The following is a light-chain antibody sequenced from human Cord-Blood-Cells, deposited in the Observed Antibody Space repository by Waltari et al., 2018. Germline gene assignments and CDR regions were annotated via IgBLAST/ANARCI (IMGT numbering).Light chain of an antibody. V-gene: IGKV1-5*03. CDR2: KAS. CDR3: QQYNSYST. CDR1: QSISSW. Sequence: DIQMTQSPSPLSESVGDRVTITCRASQSISSWLAWYQQKPGKAPKLLIYKASSLESGVPSRFSGSGSGTEFTLTISSLQPDDFATYYCQQYNSYSTFGQGTKVEIK. J-gene: IGKJ1*01.